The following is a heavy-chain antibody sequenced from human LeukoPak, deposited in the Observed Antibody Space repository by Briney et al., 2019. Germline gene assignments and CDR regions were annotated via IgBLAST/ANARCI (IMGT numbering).Heavy chain of an antibody. CDR1: GIRLSKPW. V-gene: IGHV3-74*01. Sequence: PWGFLGPFWSTPGIRLSKPWVELVRQAPGEGPVLGPSINKDGRTTTYADSVKGRFTISRDNAKNTLYLQMNSLRAEDTAVYYCARVRGVVVLSTDYWGQGTLVTVSS. D-gene: IGHD2-2*01. CDR3: ARVRGVVVLSTDY. CDR2: INKDGRTT. J-gene: IGHJ4*02.